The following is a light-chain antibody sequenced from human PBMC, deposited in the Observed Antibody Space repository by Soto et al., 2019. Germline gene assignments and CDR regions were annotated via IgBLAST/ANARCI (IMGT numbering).Light chain of an antibody. CDR1: QSVSSN. V-gene: IGKV3-15*01. CDR2: GAS. J-gene: IGKJ1*01. CDR3: QQHGTSPRT. Sequence: EIVMTQSPATLSVSPGERATLSCRASQSVSSNLAWYQQKPGQAPRLLIYGASTRATGIPARFSGSGSGTEFTLIISRLVPEDFAVYYCQQHGTSPRTFGHGTKVEIK.